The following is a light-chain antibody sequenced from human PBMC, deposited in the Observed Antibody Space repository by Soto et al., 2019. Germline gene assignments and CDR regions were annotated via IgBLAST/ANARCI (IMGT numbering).Light chain of an antibody. J-gene: IGKJ4*01. V-gene: IGKV3-20*01. CDR1: QSVSSTY. Sequence: IVLTQSPGTLSLSPGERATLSCRASQSVSSTYLAWYQQKPGQAPRLLIYGASSRATGIPDRFSGSGSGTDFTLTISRLEPEDFAAYYCQQLYTYPLTFGGGTKVDIK. CDR3: QQLYTYPLT. CDR2: GAS.